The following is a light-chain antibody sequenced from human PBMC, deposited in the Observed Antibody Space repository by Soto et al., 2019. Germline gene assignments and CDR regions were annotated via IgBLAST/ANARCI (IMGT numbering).Light chain of an antibody. CDR3: QSYDSSLSGFYV. J-gene: IGLJ1*01. CDR1: NSNIGAGYD. CDR2: GNS. Sequence: QSALTQPPSVSGAPGQRVTISCTGSNSNIGAGYDVHWYQQLPGTAPKLLIYGNSNRPSGVPDRFSGSKSGTSASLAITGLQAEDEADYYCQSYDSSLSGFYVFGTGTKLTVL. V-gene: IGLV1-40*01.